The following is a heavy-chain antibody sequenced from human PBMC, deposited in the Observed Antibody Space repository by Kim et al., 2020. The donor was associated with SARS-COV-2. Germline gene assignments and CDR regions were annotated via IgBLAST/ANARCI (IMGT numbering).Heavy chain of an antibody. D-gene: IGHD6-13*01. Sequence: SETLSLTCTVSGGSISSGSYYWSWIWQPAGKGLEWIGRIYTSGSTNYNPSLKSRVTIAVDTSKNQFSLKLSSVTAADTAVYYCAREGSLGYSSSWYGNFDYRGQGTLVTVSS. J-gene: IGHJ4*02. CDR2: IYTSGST. V-gene: IGHV4-61*02. CDR1: GGSISSGSYY. CDR3: AREGSLGYSSSWYGNFDY.